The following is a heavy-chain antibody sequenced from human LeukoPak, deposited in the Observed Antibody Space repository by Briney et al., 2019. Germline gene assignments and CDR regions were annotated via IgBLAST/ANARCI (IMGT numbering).Heavy chain of an antibody. CDR3: VKDVRMATITYNDLFDY. CDR1: GLTFSHHA. Sequence: GGSLRLSCPACGLTFSHHAMHWLGQAPGQGLEYVSAISRNGGSTYYADSVKGRFTISRDNSKNTLYLQMRSRRAENTAVYYCVKDVRMATITYNDLFDYWGQGTLVTVSS. CDR2: ISRNGGST. J-gene: IGHJ4*02. D-gene: IGHD5-24*01. V-gene: IGHV3-64D*06.